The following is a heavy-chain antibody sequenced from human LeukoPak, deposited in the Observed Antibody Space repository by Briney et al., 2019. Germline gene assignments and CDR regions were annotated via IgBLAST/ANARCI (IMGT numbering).Heavy chain of an antibody. CDR2: IIPILGIA. V-gene: IGHV1-69*04. CDR1: GATFSSYA. CDR3: ARGGSGGTYYYYGMDG. Sequence: ASVKVTCKASGATFSSYAISWVRQAPGQGLEWMGRIIPILGIANYAQKFQGRVTITADKSTSTAYMELSSLRSEDTAVYYCARGGSGGTYYYYGMDGWGQGTTVTVSS. J-gene: IGHJ6*02. D-gene: IGHD6-19*01.